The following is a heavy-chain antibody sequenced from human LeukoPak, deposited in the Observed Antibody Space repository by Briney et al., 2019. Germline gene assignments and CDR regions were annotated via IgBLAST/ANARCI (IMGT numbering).Heavy chain of an antibody. Sequence: SQTLSLTCAVYGGSFSGYYWSWIRQPPGKGLEWIGEINHSGSTNYNPSLKSRVTISVDTSKNQFSLKLRSVTAADTAVYYCARCVRVGSTSCQYWGQGTLVTVSS. CDR1: GGSFSGYY. J-gene: IGHJ4*02. CDR3: ARCVRVGSTSCQY. D-gene: IGHD2-2*01. CDR2: INHSGST. V-gene: IGHV4-34*01.